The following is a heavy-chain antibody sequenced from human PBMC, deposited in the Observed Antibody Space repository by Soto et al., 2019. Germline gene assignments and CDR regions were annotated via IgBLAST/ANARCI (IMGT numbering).Heavy chain of an antibody. J-gene: IGHJ3*02. D-gene: IGHD2-15*01. Sequence: SLKISCKGSGYSFTSYWISWVRQMPGKGLEWMGRIDPSDSYTNYSPSFQGHVTISADKSISTAYLQWSSLKASDTAMYYCARRGYCSGGSCYFISSAFDIWGQGTMVTVSS. V-gene: IGHV5-10-1*01. CDR3: ARRGYCSGGSCYFISSAFDI. CDR1: GYSFTSYW. CDR2: IDPSDSYT.